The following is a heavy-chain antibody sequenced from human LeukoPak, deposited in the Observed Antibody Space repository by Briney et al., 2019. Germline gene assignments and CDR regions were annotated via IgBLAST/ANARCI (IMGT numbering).Heavy chain of an antibody. Sequence: SETLSLTCTVSGGSISSYYWSWIRQPPGKGLEWIGYFYYRGSTNYNPSLKSRVTISVDTSKNQFSLKLSSVTAADTAVYYCARAYWLLPWFDPWGQGTLVTVSS. CDR2: FYYRGST. CDR1: GGSISSYY. J-gene: IGHJ5*02. CDR3: ARAYWLLPWFDP. D-gene: IGHD3-22*01. V-gene: IGHV4-59*01.